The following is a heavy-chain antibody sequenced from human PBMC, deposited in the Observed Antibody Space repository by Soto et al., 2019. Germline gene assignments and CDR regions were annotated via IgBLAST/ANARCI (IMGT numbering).Heavy chain of an antibody. D-gene: IGHD4-4*01. Sequence: QLQLVQSGTELKKPGASVKVSCKASGYTFTNYGITWVRQAPGQVLEWMGWINADYGNTNYEQKFQGRVTMTTDTSTNTAYMALRSLRSDDTAVYSCAIKSLSNFNWFDPWGQGTLVTVSS. V-gene: IGHV1-18*04. CDR2: INADYGNT. CDR1: GYTFTNYG. J-gene: IGHJ5*02. CDR3: AIKSLSNFNWFDP.